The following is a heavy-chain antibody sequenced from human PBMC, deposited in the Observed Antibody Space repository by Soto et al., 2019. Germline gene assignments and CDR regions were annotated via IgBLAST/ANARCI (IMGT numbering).Heavy chain of an antibody. J-gene: IGHJ5*02. CDR2: IYYSGST. D-gene: IGHD3-10*01. CDR1: GGSVSSSSYY. CDR3: ARQDYYGSGSYFNWFDP. V-gene: IGHV4-39*01. Sequence: SETLSLTCTVCGGSVSSSSYYWGWIRQPPGKGLEWIGSIYYSGSTYYNPSLKSRVTISVDTSKNQFSLKLSSVTAADTAVYYCARQDYYGSGSYFNWFDPWGQGTLVTVSS.